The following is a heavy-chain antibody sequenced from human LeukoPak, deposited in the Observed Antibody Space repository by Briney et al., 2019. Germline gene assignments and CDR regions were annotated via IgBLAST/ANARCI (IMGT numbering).Heavy chain of an antibody. CDR2: INPNNGDT. Sequence: ASVKVSCKASGYTFTAQYMHWVRQDPGQALEWMGWINPNNGDTKYAQRFLGRVTMTRDTSTATAYMELSSLRSDDTAVYFCASYPRNIPTPPFDYWGQGTLVTVSS. J-gene: IGHJ4*02. CDR3: ASYPRNIPTPPFDY. CDR1: GYTFTAQY. V-gene: IGHV1-2*02. D-gene: IGHD2-21*01.